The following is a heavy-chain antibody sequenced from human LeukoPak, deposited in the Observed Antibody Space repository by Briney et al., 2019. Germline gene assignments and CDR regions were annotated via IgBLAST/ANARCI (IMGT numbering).Heavy chain of an antibody. CDR2: ISSNGGST. D-gene: IGHD6-13*01. J-gene: IGHJ6*02. CDR1: GFTFGSYA. Sequence: GGSLRLSCSASGFTFGSYAMHWVRQAPGKGLEYVSAISSNGGSTYFADSVKGRFTFSRDNSKNTLYLQMNSLRAEDTAVYYCARGGILYGMDVWGQGTTVTVSS. V-gene: IGHV3-64*04. CDR3: ARGGILYGMDV.